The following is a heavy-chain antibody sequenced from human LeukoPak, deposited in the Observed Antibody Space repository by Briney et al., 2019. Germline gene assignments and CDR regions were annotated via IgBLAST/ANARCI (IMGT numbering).Heavy chain of an antibody. J-gene: IGHJ4*02. CDR1: GFTFGSYG. D-gene: IGHD3-3*01. V-gene: IGHV3-23*01. CDR3: AKDRFTTDYDFWSGYRILDY. Sequence: GGSLRLSCAASGFTFGSYGMSWVRQAPGKGLEWVSAISGSGGSTYYADSVKGRFTISRDNSKNTLYLQMNSLRAEDTAVYYCAKDRFTTDYDFWSGYRILDYWGQGTLVTVSS. CDR2: ISGSGGST.